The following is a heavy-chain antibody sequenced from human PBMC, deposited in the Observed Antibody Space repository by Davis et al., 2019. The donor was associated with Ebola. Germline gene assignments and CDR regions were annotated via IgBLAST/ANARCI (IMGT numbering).Heavy chain of an antibody. CDR3: ARGPGYSGLDP. D-gene: IGHD1-26*01. Sequence: SETLSLTCPVHGGSISGYYWSWIRQPPGKGLEWFGEINHSGSTNYNPSLKSRVTISVDTSKNQFSLKLSSVTAADTAVYYCARGPGYSGLDPWGQGTLVTVSS. V-gene: IGHV4-34*01. J-gene: IGHJ5*02. CDR1: GGSISGYY. CDR2: INHSGST.